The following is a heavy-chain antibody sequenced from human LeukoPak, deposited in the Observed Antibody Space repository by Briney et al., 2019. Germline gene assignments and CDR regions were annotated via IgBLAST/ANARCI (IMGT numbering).Heavy chain of an antibody. V-gene: IGHV3-30*03. D-gene: IGHD6-19*01. Sequence: PGGSLRLSCAASGFTFGSYWMNWVRQAPGKGLEWVAVIAADGGVKQYADSVKGRFTLSRDNSKNTLFVQMDSLSVEDTAVYYCAREATWGQWYFDHWGQGTPVTVSS. CDR2: IAADGGVK. CDR3: AREATWGQWYFDH. CDR1: GFTFGSYW. J-gene: IGHJ4*02.